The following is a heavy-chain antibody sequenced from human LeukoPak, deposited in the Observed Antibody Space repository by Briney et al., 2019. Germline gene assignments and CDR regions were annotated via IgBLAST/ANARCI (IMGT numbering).Heavy chain of an antibody. D-gene: IGHD3-10*01. Sequence: PGGSLRLSCAASRFTFNTYAMSWVRQAPGKGLEWVSAISGSGGSTYYADSVKGRFTISRDNSKNTLYLQMNSLRAEDTAVYYCAKDGLVWFGESNWGQGTLVTVSS. V-gene: IGHV3-23*01. CDR1: RFTFNTYA. CDR2: ISGSGGST. CDR3: AKDGLVWFGESN. J-gene: IGHJ4*02.